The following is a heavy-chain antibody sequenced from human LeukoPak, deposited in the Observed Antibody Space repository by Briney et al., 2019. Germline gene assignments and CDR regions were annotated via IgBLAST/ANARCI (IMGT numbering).Heavy chain of an antibody. CDR1: GFTFSSYT. J-gene: IGHJ4*02. D-gene: IGHD4-11*01. V-gene: IGHV3-21*01. CDR3: AGPLTTVKVNY. Sequence: GGSLRLSCAASGFTFSSYTMHWVRQAPGKGLEWVSSISSSSSYIYYADSVKGRFTISRDNAKNSLYLQMNSLRAEDTAVYYCAGPLTTVKVNYWGQGTLVTVSS. CDR2: ISSSSSYI.